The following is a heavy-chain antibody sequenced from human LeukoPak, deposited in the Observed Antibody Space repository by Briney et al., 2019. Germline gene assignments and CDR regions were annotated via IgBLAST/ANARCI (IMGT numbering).Heavy chain of an antibody. V-gene: IGHV3-23*01. CDR1: GFTFSNYA. Sequence: SGGSLRLSCAASGFTFSNYAMSWVRQAPGKGLEWVSVISGGGSRTYYADSVKGRFTVSRDNSKNTVYLQMNSLRAEDTAVYYCAKHRVYDILTGYYHDAFDMWGQGTMVTVSS. D-gene: IGHD3-9*01. CDR3: AKHRVYDILTGYYHDAFDM. J-gene: IGHJ3*02. CDR2: ISGGGSRT.